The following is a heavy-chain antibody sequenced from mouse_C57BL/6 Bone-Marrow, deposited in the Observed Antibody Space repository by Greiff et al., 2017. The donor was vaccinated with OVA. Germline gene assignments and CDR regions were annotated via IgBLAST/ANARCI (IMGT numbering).Heavy chain of an antibody. V-gene: IGHV5-12*01. CDR2: ISNGGGST. Sequence: EVQGVVSGGGLVQPGGSLKLSCAASGFTFSDYYMYWVRQTPEKRLEWVAYISNGGGSTYYPDTVKGRFTISRDNAKNTLYLQMSRLKSEDTAMYYCASRIYDGYYGGYWGQGTLVTVSA. J-gene: IGHJ3*01. CDR1: GFTFSDYY. D-gene: IGHD2-3*01. CDR3: ASRIYDGYYGGY.